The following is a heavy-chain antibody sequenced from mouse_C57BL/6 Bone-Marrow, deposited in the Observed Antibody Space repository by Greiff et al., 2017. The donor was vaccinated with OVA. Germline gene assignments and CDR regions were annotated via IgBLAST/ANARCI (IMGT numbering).Heavy chain of an antibody. J-gene: IGHJ1*03. Sequence: EVKLMESGGGLVQPGGSLSLSCAASGFTFTDYYMSWVRQPPGKALEWLGFIRNKANGYTTEYSASVKGRFTISRDNSQSILYLQMNALRAEDSATYYCARSIYDGYYGYFDVWGTGTTVTVSS. CDR1: GFTFTDYY. CDR3: ARSIYDGYYGYFDV. V-gene: IGHV7-3*01. CDR2: IRNKANGYTT. D-gene: IGHD2-3*01.